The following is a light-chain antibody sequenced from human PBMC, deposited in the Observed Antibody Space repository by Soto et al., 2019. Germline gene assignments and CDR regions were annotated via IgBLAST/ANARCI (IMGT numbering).Light chain of an antibody. CDR3: MQPLQTPWT. Sequence: DIVMTQSPLSLPVTPGEPASISCRSSQSLLHSNGYNYLDWYLQKPGQSPQLLIYLGSNRASGVPDRFSGSGSGTDFTLKISRVEADDVGVYYCMQPLQTPWTFGQGTMVEIK. V-gene: IGKV2-28*01. CDR2: LGS. J-gene: IGKJ1*01. CDR1: QSLLHSNGYNY.